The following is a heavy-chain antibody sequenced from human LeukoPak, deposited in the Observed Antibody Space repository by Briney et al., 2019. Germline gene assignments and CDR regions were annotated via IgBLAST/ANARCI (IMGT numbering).Heavy chain of an antibody. CDR2: IDWDDDK. J-gene: IGHJ5*01. V-gene: IGHV2-70*01. CDR3: ARTISGSYSNWFDS. CDR1: GFSLNTNGMC. D-gene: IGHD1-26*01. Sequence: ESGPALVKPTQTLTLTCTFSGFSLNTNGMCVSWIRQPPGKALEWLALIDWDDDKFYRTSLKTRLTISKDTSRNQVVLTLTNMDLVDTATYYCARTISGSYSNWFDSWGQGTLVTVPS.